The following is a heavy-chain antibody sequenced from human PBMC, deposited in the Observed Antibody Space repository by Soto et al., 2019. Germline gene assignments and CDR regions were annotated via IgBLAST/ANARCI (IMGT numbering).Heavy chain of an antibody. J-gene: IGHJ4*02. CDR1: GGSISSYY. CDR3: ARAWHYSSGVFDY. CDR2: IFYSGST. Sequence: QVQLQESGPGLVKPSETLSLTCTVSGGSISSYYWSWIRQPPGKGLEWIGYIFYSGSTNYNPSLKSRCTISVDTSKIQLSLKLSSVTAADTYVYYCARAWHYSSGVFDYCGQGTLVTVSS. V-gene: IGHV4-59*01. D-gene: IGHD6-19*01.